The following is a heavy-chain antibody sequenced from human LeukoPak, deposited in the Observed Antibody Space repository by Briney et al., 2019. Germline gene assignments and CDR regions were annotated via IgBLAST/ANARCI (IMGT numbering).Heavy chain of an antibody. CDR2: IGGGADAT. V-gene: IGHV3-23*01. D-gene: IGHD5-18*01. CDR1: GFTFGSYV. CDR3: AKVTAETDSYGFDY. J-gene: IGHJ4*02. Sequence: PGGSLRLSCAASGFTFGSYVMTWVRQAPGKGLEWVATIGGGADATHYADPVKGRFTISRDNSKNTLYLQMNSLRAEDTAVYYCAKVTAETDSYGFDYWGQGTLVTVSS.